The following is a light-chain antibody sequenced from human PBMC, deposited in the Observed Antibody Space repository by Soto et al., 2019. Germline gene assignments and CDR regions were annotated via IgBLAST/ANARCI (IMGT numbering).Light chain of an antibody. CDR3: SSFTGSTIGV. V-gene: IGLV2-8*01. Sequence: QSALTQPPSASGSPGQSVTIFCTGTSSDVGRYDYVSWYQKHPGKAPKLMIYEVNKRSSEVPDRFSGSKSGNTASLTVSGLQAEDEADYYCSSFTGSTIGVFGGGTKVTVL. CDR1: SSDVGRYDY. CDR2: EVN. J-gene: IGLJ2*01.